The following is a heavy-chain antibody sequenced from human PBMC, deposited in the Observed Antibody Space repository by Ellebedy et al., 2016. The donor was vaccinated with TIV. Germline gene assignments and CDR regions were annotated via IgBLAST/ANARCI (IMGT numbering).Heavy chain of an antibody. J-gene: IGHJ4*02. CDR2: ISVYNGNT. CDR3: ARGGSGGYDY. V-gene: IGHV1-18*04. Sequence: AASVKVSCKASGYTFTGYYMHWVRQAPGQGLEWMGWISVYNGNTNYVQKLQGRITMTTDPSTTTAYMELRSPRSDDTAMYYCARGGSGGYDYWGQGTLVTVSS. CDR1: GYTFTGYY. D-gene: IGHD1-26*01.